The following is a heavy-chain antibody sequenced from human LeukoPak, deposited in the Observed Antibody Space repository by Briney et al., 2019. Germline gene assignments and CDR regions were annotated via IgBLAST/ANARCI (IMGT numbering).Heavy chain of an antibody. CDR1: GFTFSSYG. V-gene: IGHV3-30*18. CDR2: ISYDGSNK. CDR3: AKDGRRNYYGSGSYLWYFDL. J-gene: IGHJ2*01. D-gene: IGHD3-10*01. Sequence: GRSLRLSCAASGFTFSSYGMHWVRQAPGKGLERVAVISYDGSNKYYADSVKGRFTISRDNSKNTLYLQMNSLRAEDTAVYYCAKDGRRNYYGSGSYLWYFDLWGRGTLVTVSS.